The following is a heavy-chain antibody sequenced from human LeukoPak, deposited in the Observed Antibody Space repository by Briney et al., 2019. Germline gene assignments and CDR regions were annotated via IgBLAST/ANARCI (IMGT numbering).Heavy chain of an antibody. D-gene: IGHD6-19*01. CDR2: VNENGRNT. V-gene: IGHV3-23*01. Sequence: GASLRLSCAASGFTFSKCGMSWARQAPGKGLEWVSTVNENGRNTHYADSVKGRFTISRDNSKNTLLLQMNSLRADDTALYYCAKGDGGSYPIDYWGQGTLVIVSS. J-gene: IGHJ4*02. CDR3: AKGDGGSYPIDY. CDR1: GFTFSKCG.